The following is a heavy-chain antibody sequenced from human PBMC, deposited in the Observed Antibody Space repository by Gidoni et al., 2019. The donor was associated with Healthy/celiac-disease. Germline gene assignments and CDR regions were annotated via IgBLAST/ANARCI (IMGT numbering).Heavy chain of an antibody. V-gene: IGHV3-33*01. CDR3: ARDPATIGAFDI. Sequence: QVQLVESGGGVFQPGRSLRLSCAASGFPFSSYGMHWVRQAPGKGLEWVAVIWYDGSNKYYADSVKGRFTISRDNSKNTLYLQMNSLRAEDTAVYYCARDPATIGAFDIWGQGTMVTVSS. CDR2: IWYDGSNK. D-gene: IGHD5-12*01. CDR1: GFPFSSYG. J-gene: IGHJ3*02.